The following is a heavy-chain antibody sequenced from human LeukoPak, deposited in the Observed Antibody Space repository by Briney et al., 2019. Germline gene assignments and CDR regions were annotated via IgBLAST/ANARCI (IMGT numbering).Heavy chain of an antibody. CDR1: GGSISSGDYY. V-gene: IGHV4-30-4*01. J-gene: IGHJ4*02. CDR3: ARDPAGLLWFGEPSLGY. CDR2: IYYSGST. Sequence: LSLTCTVSGGSISSGDYYWSWIRQPPGKGLEWIGYIYYSGSTYYNPSLKSRVTISVDTSKNQFSLKLSSVTAADTAVYYCARDPAGLLWFGEPSLGYWGQGTLVTVSS. D-gene: IGHD3-10*01.